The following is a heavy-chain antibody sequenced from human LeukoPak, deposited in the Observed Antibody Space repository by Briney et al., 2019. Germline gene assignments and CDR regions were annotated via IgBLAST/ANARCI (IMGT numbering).Heavy chain of an antibody. CDR2: ISAYNGDT. CDR1: GYTFTSYC. D-gene: IGHD4-11*01. CDR3: ARDFSKWFDP. Sequence: ASVKVSCKASGYTFTSYCISWVRQAPGQGLEGMGWISAYNGDTNYAQNLQGRVTMTTDTYTSTDYMELRSMRSDDTAVYYCARDFSKWFDPWGQGTLVTVSS. V-gene: IGHV1-18*01. J-gene: IGHJ5*02.